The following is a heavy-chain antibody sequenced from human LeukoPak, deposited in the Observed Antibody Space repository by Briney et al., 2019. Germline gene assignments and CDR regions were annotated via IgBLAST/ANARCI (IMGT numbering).Heavy chain of an antibody. V-gene: IGHV3-23*01. CDR1: GFTFSSYA. CDR2: ISGSGGST. CDR3: AKGPGSTDYYDSSGLYYFDY. J-gene: IGHJ4*02. Sequence: KAGGSLRLSCAASGFTFSSYAMSWVRQAPGKGLEWVSAISGSGGSTYYADSEKGRFTISRDNSKNTLYLQMSSLRAEDTAVYYCAKGPGSTDYYDSSGLYYFDYWGQGTLVTVSS. D-gene: IGHD3-22*01.